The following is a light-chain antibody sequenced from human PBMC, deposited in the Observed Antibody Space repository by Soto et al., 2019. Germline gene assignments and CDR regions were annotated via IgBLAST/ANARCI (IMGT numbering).Light chain of an antibody. CDR3: EQYDKSIT. V-gene: IGKV3-20*01. CDR2: GAS. Sequence: EIVLTHSPGTLSLSPGERATLSCRASQSVSSSYLAWYQQKPGQAPRLLIYGASSRATGIPDRFSGSGSGTDFTLPINRLEPEDFAVYYCEQYDKSITFGGGTKV. CDR1: QSVSSSY. J-gene: IGKJ4*01.